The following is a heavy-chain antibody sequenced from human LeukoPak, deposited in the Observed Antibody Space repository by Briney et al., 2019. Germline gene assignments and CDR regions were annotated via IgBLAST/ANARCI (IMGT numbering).Heavy chain of an antibody. D-gene: IGHD3-3*01. Sequence: PSQTLSLTCTVSGGSISSGSYYWSWIRQPAGKGLEWIGRIYTSGSTNYNPSLESRVTISVDTSKNQFSLKLSSVTAADTAVYYCARGITIFGVVTAMDVWGQGTTVTVSS. J-gene: IGHJ6*02. CDR1: GGSISSGSYY. CDR2: IYTSGST. CDR3: ARGITIFGVVTAMDV. V-gene: IGHV4-61*02.